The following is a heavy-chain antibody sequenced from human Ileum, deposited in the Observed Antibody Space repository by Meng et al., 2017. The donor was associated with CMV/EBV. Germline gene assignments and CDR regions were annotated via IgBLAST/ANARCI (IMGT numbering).Heavy chain of an antibody. CDR2: INWNGGST. Sequence: GGSLRLSCAASGFTFDDYGMSWVRQAPGKGLEWVSGINWNGGSTGYADSVKGRFTISRDNAKNSLYLQMNSLRAEDTALYYCARDRTVTTSANWFDPWGQGNLVNVAS. J-gene: IGHJ5*02. CDR1: GFTFDDYG. CDR3: ARDRTVTTSANWFDP. D-gene: IGHD4-17*01. V-gene: IGHV3-20*04.